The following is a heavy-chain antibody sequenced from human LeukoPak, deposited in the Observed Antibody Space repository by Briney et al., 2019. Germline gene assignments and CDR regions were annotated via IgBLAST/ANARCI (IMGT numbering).Heavy chain of an antibody. V-gene: IGHV3-64D*06. Sequence: GGSLRLSCSASGFTFSIYVMHWVRQVPGKGLEYVSSISDHGGNTYYVDSVQGRFTISRDNSRNTLYLQMSSLRAEDTALYYCARDGPAYSFDYWGQGTLVTVSS. D-gene: IGHD5-18*01. CDR1: GFTFSIYV. CDR2: ISDHGGNT. J-gene: IGHJ4*02. CDR3: ARDGPAYSFDY.